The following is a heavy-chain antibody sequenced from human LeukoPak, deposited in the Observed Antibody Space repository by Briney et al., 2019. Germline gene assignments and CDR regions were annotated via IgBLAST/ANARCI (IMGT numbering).Heavy chain of an antibody. Sequence: PGGSLRLSCAASGFTFSSYWMSWVRQAPGEGLEWVANIKQDGSEKYYVDSVKGRFTISRDNAKNSLYLQMNSLRAEDTALYYCAGGGLRSRISGMILIQGWLDYWGQGTLVTVSS. D-gene: IGHD3-3*01. CDR3: AGGGLRSRISGMILIQGWLDY. CDR2: IKQDGSEK. CDR1: GFTFSSYW. J-gene: IGHJ4*02. V-gene: IGHV3-7*01.